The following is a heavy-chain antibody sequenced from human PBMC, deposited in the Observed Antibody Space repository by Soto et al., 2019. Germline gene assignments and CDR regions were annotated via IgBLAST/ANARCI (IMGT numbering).Heavy chain of an antibody. CDR1: DDSINSDKYY. CDR2: IYYRGNA. CDR3: ARLEGLATISYYFDF. D-gene: IGHD3-9*01. V-gene: IGHV4-39*01. J-gene: IGHJ4*02. Sequence: QLQLQESGPGLVKPSETLSLTCSVSDDSINSDKYYWGWIRQPPGQGLEWIGSIYYRGNAYYNPSLQTRVTISLDKSKSQVSLKLNSVTAADSAVYFCARLEGLATISYYFDFWGPGALVTVSS.